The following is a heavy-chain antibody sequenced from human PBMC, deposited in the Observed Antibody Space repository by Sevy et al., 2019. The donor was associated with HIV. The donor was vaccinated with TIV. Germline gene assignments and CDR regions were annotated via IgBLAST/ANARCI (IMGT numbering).Heavy chain of an antibody. Sequence: ASVKVSRKASGYTFTSYGISWVRQAPGQGLEWMGWISAYNGNTNYAQKLQGRVTMTTDTSTSTAYMELRSLRSDDTAVYYCARGGLYCSSTSCYIDYWGQGTLVTVSS. CDR2: ISAYNGNT. J-gene: IGHJ4*02. CDR3: ARGGLYCSSTSCYIDY. V-gene: IGHV1-18*01. CDR1: GYTFTSYG. D-gene: IGHD2-2*02.